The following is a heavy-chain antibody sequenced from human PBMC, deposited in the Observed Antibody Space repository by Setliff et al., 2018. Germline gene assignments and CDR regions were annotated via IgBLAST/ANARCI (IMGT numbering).Heavy chain of an antibody. J-gene: IGHJ4*02. CDR1: RYSITSDYY. V-gene: IGHV4-38-2*01. CDR2: INYLGNT. Sequence: PSETLSLTCAVSRYSITSDYYWGWIRQPPGKGLEWIGDINYLGNTNYNPSLKTRVTISVDTSKNQFSLKLVSMTAADTAVYYCTRGRITIFGVVIPFDYWGQGTLVTVSS. CDR3: TRGRITIFGVVIPFDY. D-gene: IGHD3-3*01.